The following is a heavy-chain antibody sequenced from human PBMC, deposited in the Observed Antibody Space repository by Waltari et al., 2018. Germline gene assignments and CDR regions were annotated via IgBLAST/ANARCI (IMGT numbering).Heavy chain of an antibody. V-gene: IGHV1-24*01. CDR1: GYTLTELS. Sequence: VQLVQSGAEVKKPGASVKVSCKVSGYTLTELSMHWVRQAPGKGLEWMGGFDPEDGETIYAQKFQGRVTMTEDTSTDTAYMELSSLRSEDTAVYYCATAPYCSSTSCYSSAFDIWGQGTMVTVSS. CDR3: ATAPYCSSTSCYSSAFDI. CDR2: FDPEDGET. D-gene: IGHD2-2*01. J-gene: IGHJ3*02.